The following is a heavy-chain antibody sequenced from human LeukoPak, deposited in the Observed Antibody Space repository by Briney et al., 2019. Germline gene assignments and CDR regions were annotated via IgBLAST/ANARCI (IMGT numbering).Heavy chain of an antibody. J-gene: IGHJ4*02. CDR3: ARRSNRGYYDSSGRRGLRGRLHY. V-gene: IGHV4-34*01. Sequence: SETLSLTCAVYGGSFSGYYWSWIRQPPGKGLEWMGEINHSGSTNYNPSLRSRVTISVDTSTNQFSLKLSSVNDADTAVSYCARRSNRGYYDSSGRRGLRGRLHYWGQGTLVTVSS. D-gene: IGHD3-22*01. CDR1: GGSFSGYY. CDR2: INHSGST.